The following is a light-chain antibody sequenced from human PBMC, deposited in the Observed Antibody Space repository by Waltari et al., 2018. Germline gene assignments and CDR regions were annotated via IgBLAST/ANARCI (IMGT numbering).Light chain of an antibody. V-gene: IGKV1-8*01. CDR2: AAS. CDR1: QGISTY. CDR3: QQYYTYPLT. J-gene: IGKJ3*01. Sequence: AIRMTQSPSSLSASTGDRVTITCRASQGISTYLAWYQQTPGKAPKLLIFAASTLQSGVPSRFSGSGSGTDFTLTISSLQSEDFATYSCQQYYTYPLTFGPGTKVDIK.